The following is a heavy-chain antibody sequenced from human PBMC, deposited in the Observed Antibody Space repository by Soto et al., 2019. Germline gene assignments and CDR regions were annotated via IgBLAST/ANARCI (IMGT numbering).Heavy chain of an antibody. J-gene: IGHJ3*01. CDR1: GYPFTTYY. V-gene: IGHV1-46*01. CDR3: ARAEVGGTWDTGAFDV. Sequence: QVQLVQSGAEVRKPGASVDVSCKAFGYPFTTYYIHWVRQAPGQGLEWVGIINPSDGGSNYAETFNGRLTLTRDTSTRTVQMHLRGLRSADTAVYYCARAEVGGTWDTGAFDVWGQGTTVTVSS. D-gene: IGHD1-26*01. CDR2: INPSDGGS.